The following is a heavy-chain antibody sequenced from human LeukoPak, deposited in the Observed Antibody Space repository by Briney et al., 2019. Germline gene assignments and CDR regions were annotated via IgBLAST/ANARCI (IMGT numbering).Heavy chain of an antibody. Sequence: PSETLSLTCTVSGGSISSGDYYWRWIRQPPGTGLEWIEYIYYSGSTYYNPSLKSRVTISVDTSKNQFSLKLSSVTAADTAVYYCARQYYYDSSGYYAVNWFDPWGQGTLVTVSS. D-gene: IGHD3-22*01. V-gene: IGHV4-30-4*01. J-gene: IGHJ5*02. CDR1: GGSISSGDYY. CDR3: ARQYYYDSSGYYAVNWFDP. CDR2: IYYSGST.